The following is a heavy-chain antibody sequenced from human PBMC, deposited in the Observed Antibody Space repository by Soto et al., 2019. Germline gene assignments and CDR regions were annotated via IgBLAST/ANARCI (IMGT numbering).Heavy chain of an antibody. Sequence: GGSLRLSCAASGFTFSSYAMHWVRQAPGKGLEWVAVISYDGSNKYYADSVKGRFTISRDNSKNTLYLQMNSLRAEDTAVYYCARDKSPVLYYYGMDVWGQGTTVTVSS. J-gene: IGHJ6*02. CDR2: ISYDGSNK. V-gene: IGHV3-30-3*01. CDR3: ARDKSPVLYYYGMDV. CDR1: GFTFSSYA.